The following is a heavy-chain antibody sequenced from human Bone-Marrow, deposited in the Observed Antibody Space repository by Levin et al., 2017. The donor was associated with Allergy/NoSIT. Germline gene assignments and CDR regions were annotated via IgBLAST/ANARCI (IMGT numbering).Heavy chain of an antibody. V-gene: IGHV3-23*01. Sequence: GGSLRLSCAASGFTFSSYAMSWVRQAPGKGLEWVSSISGSGTITHYAESVKGRFTISRDISKNILHLQLNSLRAEDTAIYFCAKEGLAVAGYYFDSWGQGTQVTVSS. J-gene: IGHJ4*02. CDR1: GFTFSSYA. D-gene: IGHD6-19*01. CDR2: ISGSGTIT. CDR3: AKEGLAVAGYYFDS.